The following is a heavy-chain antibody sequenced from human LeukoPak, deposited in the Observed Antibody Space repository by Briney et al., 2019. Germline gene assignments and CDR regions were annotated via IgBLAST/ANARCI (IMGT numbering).Heavy chain of an antibody. CDR3: ARDPYCTNGVCYRDWYFDL. J-gene: IGHJ2*01. CDR1: GGSISSGSYY. Sequence: SETLSLTCTVSGGSISSGSYYWSWIRQPAGTGLEWIGRIYTSGSTNYNPSLKSRVTISVDTSKNQFSLKLSSVTAADTAVYYCARDPYCTNGVCYRDWYFDLWGRGTLVTVSS. V-gene: IGHV4-61*02. CDR2: IYTSGST. D-gene: IGHD2-8*01.